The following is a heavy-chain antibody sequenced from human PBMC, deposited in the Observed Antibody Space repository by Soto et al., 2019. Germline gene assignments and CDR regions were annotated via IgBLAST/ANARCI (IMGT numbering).Heavy chain of an antibody. D-gene: IGHD3-16*01. CDR3: ARAVMMAKNWFDP. Sequence: GESLKISCKGSGYSFTSYWIGWVRQMPGKGLEWMGIIYPGDSDTRYSPSFQGQVTISADKSISTAYLQWSSLKALDTAMYYCARAVMMAKNWFDPWGQGPPVTVSS. CDR2: IYPGDSDT. J-gene: IGHJ5*02. CDR1: GYSFTSYW. V-gene: IGHV5-51*01.